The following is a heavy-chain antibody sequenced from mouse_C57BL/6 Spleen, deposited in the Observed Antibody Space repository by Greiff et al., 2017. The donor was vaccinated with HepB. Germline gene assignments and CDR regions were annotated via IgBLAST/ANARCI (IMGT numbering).Heavy chain of an antibody. CDR1: GYTFTGYW. D-gene: IGHD1-1*01. Sequence: QVQLQQSGAELMKPGASVKLSCKATGYTFTGYWIEWVKQRPGHGLEWIGEILPGSGSTNYNEKFKGKATFTADTSSNTAYMQLSSLTSEDTAVYYCTTSSDYGSSSFAYWGQGTLVTVSA. V-gene: IGHV1-9*01. CDR2: ILPGSGST. J-gene: IGHJ3*01. CDR3: TTSSDYGSSSFAY.